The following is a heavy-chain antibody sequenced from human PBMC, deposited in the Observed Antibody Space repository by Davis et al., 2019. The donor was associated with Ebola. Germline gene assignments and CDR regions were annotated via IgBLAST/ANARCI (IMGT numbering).Heavy chain of an antibody. Sequence: GGSLRLSCAASGFTVTSNYMSCVRQAPGKGLEWVSVIYNGGSTYYADSVKGRFTISRDNSKNTLYLQMNSLRAEDTAVYFCARQLPYYSYGMDVWGQGTTVTVSS. CDR3: ARQLPYYSYGMDV. CDR1: GFTVTSNY. V-gene: IGHV3-53*01. D-gene: IGHD2-2*01. J-gene: IGHJ6*02. CDR2: IYNGGST.